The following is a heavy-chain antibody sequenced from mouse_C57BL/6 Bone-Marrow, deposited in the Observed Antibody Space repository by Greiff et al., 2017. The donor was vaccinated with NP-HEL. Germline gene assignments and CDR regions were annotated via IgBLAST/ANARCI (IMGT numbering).Heavy chain of an antibody. J-gene: IGHJ2*01. CDR2: IYPRSGNT. CDR1: GYTFTSYG. D-gene: IGHD2-12*01. CDR3: ARELGSRDY. V-gene: IGHV1-81*01. Sequence: VNLVESGAELARPGASVKLSCKASGYTFTSYGISWVKQRTGQGLEWIGEIYPRSGNTYYNEKFKGKATLTADKSSSTAYMELRSLTSEDSAVYFCARELGSRDYWGQGTTLTVSS.